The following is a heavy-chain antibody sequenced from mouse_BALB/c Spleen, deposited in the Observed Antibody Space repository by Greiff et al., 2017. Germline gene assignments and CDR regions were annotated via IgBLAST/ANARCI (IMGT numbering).Heavy chain of an antibody. D-gene: IGHD3-3*01. CDR1: GYAFSSSW. V-gene: IGHV1-82*01. CDR2: IYPGDGDT. Sequence: VKVVESGPELVKPGASVKISCKASGYAFSSSWMNWVKQRPGQGLEWIGRIYPGDGDTNYNGKFKGKATLTADKSSSTAYMQLSSLTSVDSAVYFCARGDGAYWGQGTLVTVSA. CDR3: ARGDGAY. J-gene: IGHJ3*01.